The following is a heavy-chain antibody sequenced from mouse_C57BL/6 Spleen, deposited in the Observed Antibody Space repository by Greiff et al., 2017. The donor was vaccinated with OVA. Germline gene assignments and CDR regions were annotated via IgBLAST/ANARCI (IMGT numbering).Heavy chain of an antibody. J-gene: IGHJ4*01. V-gene: IGHV1-4*01. CDR2: INPSSGYT. D-gene: IGHD2-4*01. CDR1: GYTFTSYT. CDR3: ARSDDYDRAMDY. Sequence: VKLQQSGAELARPGASVKMSCKASGYTFTSYTMHWVKQRPGQGLEWIGYINPSSGYTKYNQKFKDKATLTADKSSSTAYMQLSSLTSEDSAVYYCARSDDYDRAMDYWGQGTSVTVSS.